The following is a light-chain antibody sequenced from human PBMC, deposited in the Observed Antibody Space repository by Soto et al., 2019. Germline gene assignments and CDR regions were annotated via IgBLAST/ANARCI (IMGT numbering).Light chain of an antibody. V-gene: IGKV1-5*01. CDR3: QQYNTYSSLT. CDR1: QSMSSG. J-gene: IGKJ4*01. CDR2: DVS. Sequence: DIQMTQSPSTLSASVGDRVTITCRASQSMSSGLAWYQQKPGKAPKVLMYDVSSLESGVPSRFSGSGSGTEFTLTISSLQPDDFATYYCQQYNTYSSLTFGGGTKVDIK.